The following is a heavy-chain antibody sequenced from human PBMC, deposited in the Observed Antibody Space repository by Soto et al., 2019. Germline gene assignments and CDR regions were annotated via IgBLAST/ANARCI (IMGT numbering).Heavy chain of an antibody. CDR2: ISFSGGI. J-gene: IGHJ5*02. V-gene: IGHV4-39*01. CDR1: GGSISTTNYF. CDR3: ARLLGPIDWIDP. Sequence: ASETLSLTCTVSGGSISTTNYFWGWIRQPPGKGLEWIGSISFSGGIYYSPSLKSRVTMSVDTSTNQFSLKLSSVTAADSAVYYCARLLGPIDWIDPWGQGTLVTVSS.